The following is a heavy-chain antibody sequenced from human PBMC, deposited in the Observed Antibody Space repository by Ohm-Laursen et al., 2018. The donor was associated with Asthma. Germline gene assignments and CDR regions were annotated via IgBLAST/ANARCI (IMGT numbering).Heavy chain of an antibody. CDR3: AREASGNTGLYYFDF. V-gene: IGHV1-69*01. J-gene: IGHJ4*02. Sequence: SSVKVSCKASGGTFSMDGISWARQAPGEGLEWMGGIIPSFGTANYAQKFHGRLTIYADESTSTTYMELSSLRSDDSAVYFCAREASGNTGLYYFDFWGQGTLVTVSS. D-gene: IGHD1-14*01. CDR1: GGTFSMDG. CDR2: IIPSFGTA.